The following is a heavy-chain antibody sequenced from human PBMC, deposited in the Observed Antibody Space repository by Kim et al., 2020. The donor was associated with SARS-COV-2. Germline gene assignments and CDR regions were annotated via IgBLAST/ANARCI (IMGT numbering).Heavy chain of an antibody. CDR3: ARGNYDSSGYYEAYDY. CDR1: GFSFSSYW. CDR2: LNGDVSTT. J-gene: IGHJ4*02. Sequence: GGSLRLSCAASGFSFSSYWMHWVRHAPGKGLVFVSRLNGDVSTTNYADSVKGRFTISRDNVKNMLYLQMNILRAEDTAVYYCARGNYDSSGYYEAYDYWGQGALVTVSS. V-gene: IGHV3-74*01. D-gene: IGHD3-22*01.